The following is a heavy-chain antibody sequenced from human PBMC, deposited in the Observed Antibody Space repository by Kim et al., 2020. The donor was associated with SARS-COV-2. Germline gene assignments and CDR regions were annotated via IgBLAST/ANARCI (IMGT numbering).Heavy chain of an antibody. V-gene: IGHV3-11*01. CDR1: GLTFSDYY. CDR2: ISSTGTAT. J-gene: IGHJ4*02. D-gene: IGHD2-2*01. CDR3: ARESRGVVVNGPAY. Sequence: GGSLRLSCAASGLTFSDYYMSWIRQAPGKGLEFVSFISSTGTATYYADSVKGRFTISRDNTNNSLYLQMNSLRAEDTAVYYCARESRGVVVNGPAYWGQGTLVTVSS.